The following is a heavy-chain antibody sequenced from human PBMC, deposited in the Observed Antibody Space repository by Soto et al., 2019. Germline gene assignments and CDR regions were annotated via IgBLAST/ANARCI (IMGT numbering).Heavy chain of an antibody. Sequence: GGSLGLSCAASGFSFSSYSMKWVRQAPGKGLEWVSYISSSSSTIYYADSVKGRFTISRDNAKNSLYLQMNSLRAEDTAVYYCASSGHPGTKGAFDIWGQGTMVTVSS. CDR3: ASSGHPGTKGAFDI. CDR2: ISSSSSTI. V-gene: IGHV3-48*01. J-gene: IGHJ3*02. CDR1: GFSFSSYS. D-gene: IGHD3-10*01.